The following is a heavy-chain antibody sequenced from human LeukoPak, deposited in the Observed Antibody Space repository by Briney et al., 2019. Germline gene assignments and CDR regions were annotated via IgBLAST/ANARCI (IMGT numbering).Heavy chain of an antibody. CDR3: AKATYGDYVFDY. V-gene: IGHV3-9*01. CDR2: ISWNSGSI. D-gene: IGHD4-17*01. Sequence: GGSLRLSCAASGFTFSSYSMNWVRQAPGKGLEWVSGISWNSGSIGYADSVKGRFTISRDNAKNSLYLQMNSLRAEDTALYYCAKATYGDYVFDYWGQGTLVTVSS. CDR1: GFTFSSYS. J-gene: IGHJ4*02.